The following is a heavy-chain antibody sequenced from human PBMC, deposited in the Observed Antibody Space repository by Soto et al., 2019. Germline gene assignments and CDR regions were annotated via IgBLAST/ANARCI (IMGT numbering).Heavy chain of an antibody. J-gene: IGHJ4*02. V-gene: IGHV3-30-3*01. D-gene: IGHD2-21*02. CDR2: ISYDGSNK. CDR3: ARGPFWGGACYGRGLDY. Sequence: QVQLVESGGGVVQPGRSLRLSCAASGFTFSSYAMHWVRQAPGKGLEWVAVISYDGSNKYYADSVKGRFTISRDNSKNSVSLQMNGRGAEERAVYYCARGPFWGGACYGRGLDYWGKGTLVTVSS. CDR1: GFTFSSYA.